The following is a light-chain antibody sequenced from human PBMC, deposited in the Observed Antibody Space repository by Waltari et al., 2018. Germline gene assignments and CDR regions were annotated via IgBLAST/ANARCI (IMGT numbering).Light chain of an antibody. CDR1: NRDVGGYNS. J-gene: IGLJ2*01. CDR3: TSYTSSRTVV. V-gene: IGLV2-14*01. CDR2: EVS. Sequence: QSALTQPASVSGSPGPSITISCTGTNRDVGGYNSVSWFLQHPGKAPKLIIYEVSNRPSGVSNRFSGSKSGNTASLSISGLQAEDEADYYCTSYTSSRTVVFGGGTKLTVL.